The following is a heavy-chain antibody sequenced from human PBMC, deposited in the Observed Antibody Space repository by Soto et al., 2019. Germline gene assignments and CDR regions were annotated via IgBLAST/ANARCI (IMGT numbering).Heavy chain of an antibody. CDR3: ASWYYYDGMDV. CDR1: GFPFSSYS. Sequence: PGGSLRLSCAASGFPFSSYSMNWVRQAPGKGLGWVSSISSSSSYIYYADSVKGRFTIARDNAKNSLYLQMNSVRAEDTAVCYCASWYYYDGMDVWGQGTTVTVSS. CDR2: ISSSSSYI. V-gene: IGHV3-21*01. J-gene: IGHJ6*02.